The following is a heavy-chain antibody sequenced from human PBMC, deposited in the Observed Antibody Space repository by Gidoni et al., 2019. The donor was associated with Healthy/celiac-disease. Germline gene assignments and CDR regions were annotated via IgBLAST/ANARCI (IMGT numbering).Heavy chain of an antibody. CDR1: GFTFDDYA. J-gene: IGHJ6*02. V-gene: IGHV3-9*01. D-gene: IGHD4-4*01. Sequence: EVQLVESGGGLVQPGRSLRLSCPASGFTFDDYAMPWVRQAPGKGREWVSGISWNSGSIGYADSVKGRFTISRDNAKNSLYLQMNSLRAEDTALYYCAKDLTQTDYSNYHYYGMDVWGQGTTVTVSS. CDR2: ISWNSGSI. CDR3: AKDLTQTDYSNYHYYGMDV.